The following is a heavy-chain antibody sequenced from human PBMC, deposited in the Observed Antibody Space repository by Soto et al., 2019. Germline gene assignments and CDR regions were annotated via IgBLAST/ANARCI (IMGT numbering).Heavy chain of an antibody. CDR2: IYYGGTT. CDR3: ATIGRGSGFPT. J-gene: IGHJ5*02. Sequence: QLQLQESGPGLVKPSETLSLTCTVSGGSVSSGNYYWVWIRQPPGKGLGWIGSIYYGGTTYYNASLKSRVTISVDTSKNQFSLKLTSVTASDKAIYYCATIGRGSGFPTWGQGTLVTVSS. D-gene: IGHD1-26*01. V-gene: IGHV4-39*01. CDR1: GGSVSSGNYY.